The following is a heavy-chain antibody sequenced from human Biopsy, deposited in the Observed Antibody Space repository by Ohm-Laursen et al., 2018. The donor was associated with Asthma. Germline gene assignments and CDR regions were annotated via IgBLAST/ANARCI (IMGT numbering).Heavy chain of an antibody. D-gene: IGHD6-19*01. V-gene: IGHV4-59*01. CDR2: VYWTGST. CDR3: VRAVRNEQWLAPFDY. Sequence: GTLSLTCSVYGGSISSFYWSWIRQSPEKGLEWMGDVYWTGSTNYNPSLKSRITMSVGTSKNRMFLELTSVTAADTAIYYCVRAVRNEQWLAPFDYWGQGKPVTVSS. J-gene: IGHJ4*02. CDR1: GGSISSFY.